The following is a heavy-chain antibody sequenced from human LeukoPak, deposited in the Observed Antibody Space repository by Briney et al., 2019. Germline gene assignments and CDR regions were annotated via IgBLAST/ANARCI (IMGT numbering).Heavy chain of an antibody. Sequence: LEASVKVSCKASGYTFTGYYMHWVRQAPGQGLEWMGWINPNSGGTNYAQKFQGRVTMTRDTSISTAYMELSRLRSDDTAVYYCARDNRYFDWLGSGDYYFDYWGQGTLVTVSS. CDR1: GYTFTGYY. CDR2: INPNSGGT. V-gene: IGHV1-2*03. J-gene: IGHJ4*02. D-gene: IGHD3-9*01. CDR3: ARDNRYFDWLGSGDYYFDY.